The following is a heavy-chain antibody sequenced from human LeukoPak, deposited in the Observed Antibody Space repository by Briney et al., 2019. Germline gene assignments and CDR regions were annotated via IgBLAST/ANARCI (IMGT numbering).Heavy chain of an antibody. J-gene: IGHJ5*02. CDR3: ARGGYCSGGSCYSGINWFDP. Sequence: SETLSLTCAVYGGSFGGYYWSWIRQPPGKGLEWIGEINHSGSTNYNPSLKSRVTISVDTSKNQFSLKLSSVTAADTAVYYCARGGYCSGGSCYSGINWFDPWGQGTLVTVSS. D-gene: IGHD2-15*01. CDR1: GGSFGGYY. CDR2: INHSGST. V-gene: IGHV4-34*01.